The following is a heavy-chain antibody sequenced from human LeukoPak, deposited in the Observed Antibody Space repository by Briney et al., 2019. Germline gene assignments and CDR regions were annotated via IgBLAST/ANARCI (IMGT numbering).Heavy chain of an antibody. CDR3: ARDRDNWNYIAAFDI. Sequence: SETLSLTCTVSGYSISSGYYWGWIRQPPGKGLEWIGSIYHSGSTYYNPSLKSRVTISVDTSKNQFSLKLSSVTAADTAVYYCARDRDNWNYIAAFDIWGQGTMVTVSS. V-gene: IGHV4-38-2*02. D-gene: IGHD1-7*01. CDR1: GYSISSGYY. CDR2: IYHSGST. J-gene: IGHJ3*02.